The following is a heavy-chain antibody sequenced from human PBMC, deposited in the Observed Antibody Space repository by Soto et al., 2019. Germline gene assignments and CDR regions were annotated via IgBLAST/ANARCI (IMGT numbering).Heavy chain of an antibody. V-gene: IGHV4-39*01. D-gene: IGHD2-21*01. CDR2: IYYSGRT. J-gene: IGHJ4*02. CDR1: GGSISSSSYY. CDR3: VRQRWSMIGDY. Sequence: SQTLSLTCTVSGGSISSSSYYCGLIRQPPGKGLEWIGSIYYSGRTYYNPSLKSRVTISLDTSKNKCSLKLSSVTAADTAVYYCVRQRWSMIGDYWGQGTLVTVSS.